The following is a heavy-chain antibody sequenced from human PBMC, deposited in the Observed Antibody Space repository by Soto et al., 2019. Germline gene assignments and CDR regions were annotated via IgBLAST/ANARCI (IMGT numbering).Heavy chain of an antibody. D-gene: IGHD6-13*01. Sequence: QVQLVESGGGVVQPGRSLRLSCAASGFTFSSYGMHWVRQAPGKGLEWVAVISYDGSNKYYADSVKGRFTISRDNSKNTLYLQMNSLRAEDTAVYYCAKPASPTAAAGTNSTNYGMDVWGQGTTVTVSS. V-gene: IGHV3-30*18. CDR3: AKPASPTAAAGTNSTNYGMDV. CDR2: ISYDGSNK. CDR1: GFTFSSYG. J-gene: IGHJ6*02.